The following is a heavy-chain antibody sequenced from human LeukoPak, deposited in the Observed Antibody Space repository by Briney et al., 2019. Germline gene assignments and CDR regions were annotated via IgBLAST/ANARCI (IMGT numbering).Heavy chain of an antibody. CDR2: IKQDGSDK. CDR1: GFTFSTYW. V-gene: IGHV3-7*01. D-gene: IGHD3-3*01. J-gene: IGHJ4*02. CDR3: ARPDYNFWSSYRD. Sequence: GGSLRLSCAASGFTFSTYWMSWVRQAPGKGLEWVANIKQDGSDKYYVDSVKGRFSISRDNAKNSLYLQMNSLRAEDTAVYYCARPDYNFWSSYRDWGPGTLVTVSS.